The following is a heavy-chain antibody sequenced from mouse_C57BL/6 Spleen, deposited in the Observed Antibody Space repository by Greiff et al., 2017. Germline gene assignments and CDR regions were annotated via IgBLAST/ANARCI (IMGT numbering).Heavy chain of an antibody. D-gene: IGHD2-4*01. CDR3: ARHEDYDYDVSFAY. V-gene: IGHV1-62-2*01. J-gene: IGHJ3*01. CDR1: GYTFTEYT. CDR2: FYPGSGSI. Sequence: VQLQQSGAELVTPGASVKLSCKASGYTFTEYTIHWVTQRSGQGLAWIGWFYPGSGSIKYNEKFKDKATLTADKSSSTVYMELSRWTSEDSAVYFCARHEDYDYDVSFAYWGQGTLVTVSA.